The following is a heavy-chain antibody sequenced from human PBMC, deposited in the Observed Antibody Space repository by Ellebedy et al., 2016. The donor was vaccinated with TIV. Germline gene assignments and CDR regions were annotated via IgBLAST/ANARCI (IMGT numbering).Heavy chain of an antibody. Sequence: MPSETLSLTCTVSGGSISGSSYYWGWIRQPPGKGLEWMGNIYYSGSTSYNPSLKSRVTMSVDTPKNQFSLRLTSVTAADTAVYYCASLDVDWLTDDFWGQGTLVTVSS. V-gene: IGHV4-39*01. J-gene: IGHJ4*02. CDR3: ASLDVDWLTDDF. D-gene: IGHD3-9*01. CDR2: IYYSGST. CDR1: GGSISGSSYY.